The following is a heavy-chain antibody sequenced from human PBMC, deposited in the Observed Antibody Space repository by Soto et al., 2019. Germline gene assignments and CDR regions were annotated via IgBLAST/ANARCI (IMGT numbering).Heavy chain of an antibody. CDR3: AREGPRPYYYYGMDV. J-gene: IGHJ6*02. D-gene: IGHD6-6*01. CDR1: GYTFSTSG. Sequence: QAQLEQSGAEVKKPGASVKVSCKSSGYTFSTSGISWVRQAPGQGLEWMGWISTYNGDANYAQRFQGRVTMTTDTSTSTTFMELRSLRSDDTAGYYCAREGPRPYYYYGMDVWGQGTTVTVSS. CDR2: ISTYNGDA. V-gene: IGHV1-18*01.